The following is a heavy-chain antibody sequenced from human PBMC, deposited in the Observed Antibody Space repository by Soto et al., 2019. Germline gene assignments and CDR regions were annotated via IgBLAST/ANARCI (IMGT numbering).Heavy chain of an antibody. CDR1: GFTFSGSA. J-gene: IGHJ4*02. V-gene: IGHV3-73*02. CDR2: IRRRANNYAT. Sequence: EVQLVESGGDLVQPGGSLKLSCAASGFTFSGSALHWVRQASGKGLEWVGQIRRRANNYATVYAASVKGRFIISRDDSTNTAYLQMNSLKTDDTAVYFCTRTFYGSDYFSPDFDYWGQGTLVTVSS. CDR3: TRTFYGSDYFSPDFDY. D-gene: IGHD3-22*01.